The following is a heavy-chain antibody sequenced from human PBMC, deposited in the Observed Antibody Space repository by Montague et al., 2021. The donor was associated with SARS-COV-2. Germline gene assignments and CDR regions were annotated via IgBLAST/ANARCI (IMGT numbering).Heavy chain of an antibody. V-gene: IGHV4-59*08. CDR2: FYHSGST. Sequence: SETLSLTCTVSGGSITRYYWTWIRQPAGKGLEWIGRFYHSGSTNYNPSLQSRVTISVDTSKNQFSLILTSVTAADTAIYYCARQLPRGYTRFHDWGRGTLVTVSS. J-gene: IGHJ1*01. D-gene: IGHD5-24*01. CDR3: ARQLPRGYTRFHD. CDR1: GGSITRYY.